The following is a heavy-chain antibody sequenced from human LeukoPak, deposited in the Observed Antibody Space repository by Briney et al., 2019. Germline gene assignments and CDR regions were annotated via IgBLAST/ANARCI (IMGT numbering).Heavy chain of an antibody. CDR1: GFTFSSYS. J-gene: IGHJ4*02. CDR3: ARDGWELPGAYDY. D-gene: IGHD1-26*01. CDR2: ISSSSSYI. Sequence: KPGGSLRLSCAASGFTFSSYSMNWVRQAPGKGLEWVSSISSSSSYIYYADSVKGRFTISRDNAKNSLYLQMNSLRAEDTAVYYCARDGWELPGAYDYWGQGTLVTVSS. V-gene: IGHV3-21*01.